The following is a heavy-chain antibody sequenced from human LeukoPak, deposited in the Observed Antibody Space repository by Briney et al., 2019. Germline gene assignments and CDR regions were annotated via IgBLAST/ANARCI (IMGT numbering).Heavy chain of an antibody. CDR1: GFTFSSYA. CDR2: ISSNGGST. J-gene: IGHJ4*02. D-gene: IGHD1-26*01. CDR3: ARRGSYYGDSMDY. V-gene: IGHV3-64*01. Sequence: GSLRLSCAASGFTFSSYAMHWVRQAPGKGLEYVSAISSNGGSTYYANSVKGRFTISRDNSKNTLYLQMGSLRAEDMAVYYCARRGSYYGDSMDYWGQGTLVTVSS.